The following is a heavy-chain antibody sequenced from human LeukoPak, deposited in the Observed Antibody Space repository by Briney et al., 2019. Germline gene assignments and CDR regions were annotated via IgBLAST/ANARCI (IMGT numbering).Heavy chain of an antibody. D-gene: IGHD3-22*01. J-gene: IGHJ5*02. CDR1: GFTFSSYG. V-gene: IGHV3-23*01. CDR2: ISGSGGST. Sequence: GGSLRLSCAASGFTFSSYGMSWVRQAPGKGLEWVSVISGSGGSTYYADSVKGRFTISRDNSKNTLYLQMSSLRAEDTAVYYCARVSSGYYDDWFDPWGQGTLVTVSS. CDR3: ARVSSGYYDDWFDP.